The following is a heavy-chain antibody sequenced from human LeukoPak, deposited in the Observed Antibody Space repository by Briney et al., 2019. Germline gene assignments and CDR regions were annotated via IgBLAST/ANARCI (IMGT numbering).Heavy chain of an antibody. CDR3: ASFYKDQGWFDP. V-gene: IGHV4-39*07. CDR1: GGSISSSFYY. Sequence: SETLSLTCTVSGGSISSSFYYWGWIRQPPGKGLEWIGSIYHSGSTYYNPSLKSRVTISVDTSKNQFSLKLSSVTAADTAVYYCASFYKDQGWFDPWGQGTLVTVSS. CDR2: IYHSGST. D-gene: IGHD2/OR15-2a*01. J-gene: IGHJ5*02.